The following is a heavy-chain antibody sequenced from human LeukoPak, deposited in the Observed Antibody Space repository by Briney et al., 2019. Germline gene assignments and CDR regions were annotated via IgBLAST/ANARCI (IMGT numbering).Heavy chain of an antibody. J-gene: IGHJ4*02. Sequence: GGSLRPSCAASGFTFDEYTMHWVRQVPGKGLEWVSVIGWDSDSKYYLESVKGRFTISRDNTKNSLYLQMNSLRTEDTAFYYCAKDRSRSYSSFDSWGQGTLVTVSS. CDR2: IGWDSDSK. CDR3: AKDRSRSYSSFDS. CDR1: GFTFDEYT. V-gene: IGHV3-43*01. D-gene: IGHD6-19*01.